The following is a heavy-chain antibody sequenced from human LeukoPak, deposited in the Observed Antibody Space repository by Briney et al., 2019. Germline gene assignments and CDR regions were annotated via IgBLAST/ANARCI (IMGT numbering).Heavy chain of an antibody. V-gene: IGHV3-20*04. CDR2: INWNGGST. CDR1: GFTFDDYG. D-gene: IGHD3-22*01. CDR3: ARVSRDYYDSSGYPY. J-gene: IGHJ4*02. Sequence: GGSLRLSCAASGFTFDDYGMSWVRQAPGKGLEWVSGINWNGGSTGYADSVKGQFTISRDNAKNSLYLQMNSLRAEDTALYYCARVSRDYYDSSGYPYWGQGTLVTVSS.